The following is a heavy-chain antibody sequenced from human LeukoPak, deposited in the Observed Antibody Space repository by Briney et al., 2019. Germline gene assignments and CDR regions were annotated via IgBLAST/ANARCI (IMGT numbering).Heavy chain of an antibody. V-gene: IGHV1-18*04. J-gene: IGHJ5*02. D-gene: IGHD3-10*01. Sequence: GASVKVSCKASGYTFTSYGISWVRQAPGQGLEWMGWISAYNGNTNYAQKLQGRVTMTTDTSTSTAYMELRSLRSDDTAVYYCARDGFTITMVRGVIINWFDRWGQGTLVTVCS. CDR3: ARDGFTITMVRGVIINWFDR. CDR2: ISAYNGNT. CDR1: GYTFTSYG.